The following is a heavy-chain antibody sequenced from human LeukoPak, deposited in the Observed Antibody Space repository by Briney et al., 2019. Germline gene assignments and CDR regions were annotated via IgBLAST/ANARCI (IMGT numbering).Heavy chain of an antibody. J-gene: IGHJ4*02. D-gene: IGHD3-10*01. V-gene: IGHV1-69*13. CDR3: AREDGSGSFQPQFDY. Sequence: ASVKVSCKSSGGTFSSYAISWVRQAPGQGLEWMGGIIPFLGTAKHAQKFQGRVTFTADESTTTVYMELSGLRSEDTAVYYCAREDGSGSFQPQFDYWGQGTLVIVSS. CDR2: IIPFLGTA. CDR1: GGTFSSYA.